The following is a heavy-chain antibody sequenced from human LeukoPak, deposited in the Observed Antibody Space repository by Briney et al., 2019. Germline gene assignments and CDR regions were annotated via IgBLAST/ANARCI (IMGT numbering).Heavy chain of an antibody. J-gene: IGHJ3*02. CDR3: ASLVDTAMVGAFDI. Sequence: GGSLRLSCAASGFTFSNYWMSWVRQAPGKGLEWVANIKQDGSEKYYVDSVKGRFTISRDNAKNTLYLQMNSLRAEDTAVYYCASLVDTAMVGAFDIWGQGTMVTVSS. V-gene: IGHV3-7*01. D-gene: IGHD5-18*01. CDR2: IKQDGSEK. CDR1: GFTFSNYW.